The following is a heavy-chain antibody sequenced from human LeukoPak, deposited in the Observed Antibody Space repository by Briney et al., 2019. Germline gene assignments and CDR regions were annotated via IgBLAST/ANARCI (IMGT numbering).Heavy chain of an antibody. Sequence: GGSLRLSCAASGFTFSSYDMHWVRQATGKGLEWVSAIGTAGDTYYPGSVKGRFTISRENAKNSLYLQMNSLRAGDTAVYYCARQWLGYDAFDIWGQGTMVTVSS. V-gene: IGHV3-13*01. CDR1: GFTFSSYD. CDR3: ARQWLGYDAFDI. J-gene: IGHJ3*02. CDR2: IGTAGDT. D-gene: IGHD6-19*01.